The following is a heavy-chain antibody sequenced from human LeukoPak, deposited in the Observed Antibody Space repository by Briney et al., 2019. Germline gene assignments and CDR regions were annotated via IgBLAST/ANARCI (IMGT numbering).Heavy chain of an antibody. D-gene: IGHD3-10*01. CDR3: ARDPRGEDLSPFDY. Sequence: SETLSLTCTVSGGSISSYYWSWIRQPVGKGLEWIGRIYTSGSTNYNPSLKSRVTMSVDTSKNQFSLKLSSVTAADTAVYYCARDPRGEDLSPFDYWGQGTLVTVSS. CDR1: GGSISSYY. V-gene: IGHV4-4*07. CDR2: IYTSGST. J-gene: IGHJ4*02.